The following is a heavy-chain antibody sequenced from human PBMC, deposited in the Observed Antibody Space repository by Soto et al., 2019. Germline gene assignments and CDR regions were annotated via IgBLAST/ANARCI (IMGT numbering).Heavy chain of an antibody. V-gene: IGHV3-30*18. CDR3: AKDRISGYEYSFSYYYGFAV. CDR2: VSYDGSNK. D-gene: IGHD5-12*01. J-gene: IGHJ6*02. CDR1: GFTFSSYG. Sequence: QVFLVESGGGVVQPGRSLRLSCAASGFTFSSYGMHWVRQAPGKGLEWVALVSYDGSNKDYADSVKGRFTVSRDNSNDALFLQMNSLRGEDTAVYYCAKDRISGYEYSFSYYYGFAVWGQGTTVTVS.